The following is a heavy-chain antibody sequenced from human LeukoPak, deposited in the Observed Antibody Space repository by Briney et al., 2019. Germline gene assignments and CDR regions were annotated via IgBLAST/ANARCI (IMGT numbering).Heavy chain of an antibody. CDR3: ASRTSLYYFDY. CDR1: GGSISSGGYY. CDR2: IYHSGST. J-gene: IGHJ4*02. Sequence: PSQTLSLTCTVSGGSISSGGYYWSWIRQPPGKGLEWIGYIYHSGSTYYNPSLKSRVTISVDRSKNQFSLKLSSVTAADTAVYYCASRTSLYYFDYWGQGTLVTVSS. D-gene: IGHD2-2*01. V-gene: IGHV4-30-2*01.